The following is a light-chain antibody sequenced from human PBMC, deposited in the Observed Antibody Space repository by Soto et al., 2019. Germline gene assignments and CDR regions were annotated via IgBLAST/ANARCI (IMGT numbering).Light chain of an antibody. J-gene: IGLJ3*02. V-gene: IGLV1-44*01. CDR3: AAWDDRVPGGV. Sequence: QSVLTQPPSASGTPGQRVTISCSGSSSNIESNTVNWYQQLPGMAPKLLVYSNNQRPSGVPDRFSGSKSGTSASLAISGLQSEDEADYYCAAWDDRVPGGVFGGGTKLTVL. CDR2: SNN. CDR1: SSNIESNT.